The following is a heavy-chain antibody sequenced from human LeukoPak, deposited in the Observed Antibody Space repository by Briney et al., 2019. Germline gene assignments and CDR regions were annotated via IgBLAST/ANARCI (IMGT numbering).Heavy chain of an antibody. D-gene: IGHD3-22*01. J-gene: IGHJ4*02. CDR1: GFSVRTNF. V-gene: IGHV3-53*01. Sequence: GGSLRLSCAVSGFSVRTNFMSWVRQAPGKGLEWVSVIYTGGGTDHADSVKGRFTISRDNSKNTLSLQMNSLRADDTAIYYCTRSGYRHPYHFESWGQGTLVIVSS. CDR3: TRSGYRHPYHFES. CDR2: IYTGGGT.